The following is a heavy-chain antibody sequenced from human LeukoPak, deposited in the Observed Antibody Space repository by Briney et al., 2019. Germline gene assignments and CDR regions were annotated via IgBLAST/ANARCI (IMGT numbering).Heavy chain of an antibody. CDR1: VSRFTEYW. J-gene: IGHJ4*02. D-gene: IGHD2-15*01. CDR3: ALKSRGYCSGGRCYIGY. Sequence: GGPFKTPSLGLVSRFTEYWIGWGRHMPRKGLGWMGIIYPGDSDTRYSPSFEGQVTLSADKSISTAYLQWSSLKASDTAMYYCALKSRGYCSGGRCYIGYWGQGTLVTVSS. CDR2: IYPGDSDT. V-gene: IGHV5-51*01.